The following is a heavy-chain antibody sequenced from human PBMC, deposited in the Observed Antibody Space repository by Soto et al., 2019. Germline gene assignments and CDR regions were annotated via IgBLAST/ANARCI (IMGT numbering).Heavy chain of an antibody. CDR2: INHSGST. J-gene: IGHJ6*02. D-gene: IGHD5-12*01. V-gene: IGHV4-34*01. CDR1: GGSFSGYY. Sequence: SETLSLTCAVYGGSFSGYYWSWIRQPPGKGLEWIGEINHSGSTNYNPSLKSRVTISVDTSKNQFSLKLSSVTAVDTAVYYCARGGRWLQLNYYYGMDVWGQGTTVTVSS. CDR3: ARGGRWLQLNYYYGMDV.